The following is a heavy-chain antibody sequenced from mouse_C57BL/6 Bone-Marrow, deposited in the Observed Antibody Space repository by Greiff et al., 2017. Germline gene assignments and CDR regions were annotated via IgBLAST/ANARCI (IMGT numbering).Heavy chain of an antibody. CDR2: MHPNGGSP. CDR1: GYTFTNYW. D-gene: IGHD2-3*01. Sequence: QVQLQQPGAELVKPGASVKLSCKASGYTFTNYWMHWVKQRPGQGLEWIGMMHPNGGSPDYNEKFKSEATLSVDKSSRTAYMELSSLTSEDSAVYYCARLDGYSYFDYWGQGTTLTVSS. V-gene: IGHV1-64*01. J-gene: IGHJ2*01. CDR3: ARLDGYSYFDY.